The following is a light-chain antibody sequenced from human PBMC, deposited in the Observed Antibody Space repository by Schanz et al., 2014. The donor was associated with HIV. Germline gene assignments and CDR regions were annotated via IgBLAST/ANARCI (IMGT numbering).Light chain of an antibody. CDR3: QHDNSLSST. J-gene: IGKJ2*01. CDR2: AAS. V-gene: IGKV1-5*03. Sequence: DIQMTQSPSTLSAFVGDRVTITCRASQSIGNSLAWYQLKPGRAPKLLIYAASTLVSGVPFKFSGTGSGTDFTPTFSSRQPQDFTFYCCQHDNSLSSTFCQGTNREIK. CDR1: QSIGNS.